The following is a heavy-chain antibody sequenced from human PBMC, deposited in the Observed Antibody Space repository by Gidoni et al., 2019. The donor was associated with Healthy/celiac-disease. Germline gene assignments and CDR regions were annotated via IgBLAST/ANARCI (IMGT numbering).Heavy chain of an antibody. CDR1: GGSFSGCY. V-gene: IGHV4-34*01. J-gene: IGHJ5*02. CDR3: ARGRWRAIVVVPAAIRAWFDP. CDR2: INHSGST. D-gene: IGHD2-2*01. Sequence: QVQLQQWGAGLLKPSATLSLTCAVYGGSFSGCYWCWIRQPPGKGLEWIGEINHSGSTNYNPSLKSRVTISVDTSKNQFSLKLSSVTAADTAVYYCARGRWRAIVVVPAAIRAWFDPWGQGTLVTVSS.